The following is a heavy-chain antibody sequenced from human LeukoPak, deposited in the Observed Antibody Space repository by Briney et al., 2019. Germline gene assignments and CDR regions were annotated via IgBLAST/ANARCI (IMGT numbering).Heavy chain of an antibody. J-gene: IGHJ4*02. V-gene: IGHV3-49*03. D-gene: IGHD2-2*02. CDR1: GFTFGDYA. CDR2: IRSKAYGGTT. CDR3: GTPAAISYMDDY. Sequence: PGGSLRLSCTASGFTFGDYAMSWFRQAPGKGLEWVGFIRSKAYGGTTEYAASVKGGLTISRDDSKSIAYLQMNSLKTEDTAVYYCGTPAAISYMDDYWGQGTLVTVSS.